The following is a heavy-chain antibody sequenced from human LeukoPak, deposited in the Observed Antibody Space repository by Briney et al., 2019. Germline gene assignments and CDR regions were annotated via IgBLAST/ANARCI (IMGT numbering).Heavy chain of an antibody. CDR3: ARTTTVRGTYYMDV. D-gene: IGHD3-10*01. Sequence: SETLSLTCTVSGGSINSYYWSWIRQPPGKGLEWIGYIYYSGSTNYNPSLKSRVTISVDTSKNRFSLKLRSVTAADTAVYYCARTTTVRGTYYMDVWGKGTTVTVSS. V-gene: IGHV4-59*01. CDR2: IYYSGST. CDR1: GGSINSYY. J-gene: IGHJ6*03.